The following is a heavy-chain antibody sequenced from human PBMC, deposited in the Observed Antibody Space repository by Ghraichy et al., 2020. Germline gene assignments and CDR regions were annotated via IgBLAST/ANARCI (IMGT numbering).Heavy chain of an antibody. V-gene: IGHV3-48*03. CDR2: ISSSGSTI. D-gene: IGHD2/OR15-2a*01. J-gene: IGHJ4*02. Sequence: GGSLRLSCAASGFTFSSYEMNWVRQAPGKGLEWVSFISSSGSTIYYADSVKGRFTISRDNAKNSLYLQMNSLRAEDTAVYYCARHRLTMPGDYWGQGTLVTVSS. CDR1: GFTFSSYE. CDR3: ARHRLTMPGDY.